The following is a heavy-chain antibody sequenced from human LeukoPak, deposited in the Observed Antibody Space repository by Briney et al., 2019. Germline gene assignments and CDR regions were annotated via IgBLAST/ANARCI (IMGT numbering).Heavy chain of an antibody. J-gene: IGHJ3*02. CDR2: ISSSSSTI. Sequence: GGSLRLSCAASGFTFSSYSMNWVRQAPGKGLEWVSYISSSSSTIYYADSVKGRFTISRDSAKNSLYLQMNSLRAEDTAVYYCARDDYGDYEMDSFDIWGQGTMVTVSS. D-gene: IGHD4-17*01. CDR1: GFTFSSYS. V-gene: IGHV3-48*01. CDR3: ARDDYGDYEMDSFDI.